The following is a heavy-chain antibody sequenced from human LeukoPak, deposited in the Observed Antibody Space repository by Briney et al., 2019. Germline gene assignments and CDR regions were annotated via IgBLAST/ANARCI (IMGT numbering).Heavy chain of an antibody. D-gene: IGHD3-10*01. CDR2: IIPIFGTA. J-gene: IGHJ4*02. CDR3: ARALGSGSFFLYGY. CDR1: GGTFSSYA. Sequence: SVKVSCRASGGTFSSYAISWVRQAPGQGLEWMGGIIPIFGTANYAQKFQGRVTITADESTSTAYMELSSLRSEDTAVYYCARALGSGSFFLYGYWGQGTLVTVSS. V-gene: IGHV1-69*13.